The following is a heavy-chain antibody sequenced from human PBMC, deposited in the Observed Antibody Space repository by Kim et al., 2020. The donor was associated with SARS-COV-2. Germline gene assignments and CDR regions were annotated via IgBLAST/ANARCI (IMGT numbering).Heavy chain of an antibody. V-gene: IGHV4-59*01. J-gene: IGHJ4*02. Sequence: SETLSLTCTVSGGSISSYYWSWIRQPPGKGLEWIGYIYYSGSTNYNPSLKSRVTISVDTSKNQFSLKLSSVTAADTAVYYCARAITMVRGVIIKEVGFDYWGQGTLVTVSS. CDR1: GGSISSYY. CDR3: ARAITMVRGVIIKEVGFDY. CDR2: IYYSGST. D-gene: IGHD3-10*01.